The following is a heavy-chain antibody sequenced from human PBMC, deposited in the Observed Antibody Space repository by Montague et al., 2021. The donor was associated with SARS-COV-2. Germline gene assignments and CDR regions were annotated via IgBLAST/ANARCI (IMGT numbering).Heavy chain of an antibody. D-gene: IGHD1-26*01. J-gene: IGHJ3*02. V-gene: IGHV6-1*01. Sequence: CAISGDSVSSNNAAWNWVRQSPSRGLEWLGRTCYRSEWYFDYAISLRGRITISPDTSKNQFSLQLDSVTLDDTAVYYCARYSYSGTYFGLNDAFDIWGQGTLVTVSS. CDR2: TCYRSEWYF. CDR3: ARYSYSGTYFGLNDAFDI. CDR1: GDSVSSNNAA.